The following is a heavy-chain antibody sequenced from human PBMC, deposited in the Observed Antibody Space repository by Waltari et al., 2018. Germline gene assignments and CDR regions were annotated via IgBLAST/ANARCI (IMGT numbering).Heavy chain of an antibody. V-gene: IGHV4-39*01. Sequence: QLQLQESGPGLVKPSETLSLNCTSSGGSIISSYNWAWVRQPPGKGLEWVGTMYYTGGTYNNPSLESRLTMSIDTSKNQFSLKLSYVTASDTAFYYCVRPGSTVTPRAFDIWGQGIKVTVSS. D-gene: IGHD4-17*01. J-gene: IGHJ3*02. CDR1: GGSIISSYN. CDR3: VRPGSTVTPRAFDI. CDR2: MYYTGGT.